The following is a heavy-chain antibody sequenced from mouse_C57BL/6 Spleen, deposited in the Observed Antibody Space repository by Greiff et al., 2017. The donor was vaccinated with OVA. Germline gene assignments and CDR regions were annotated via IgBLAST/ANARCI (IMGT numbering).Heavy chain of an antibody. V-gene: IGHV1-82*01. Sequence: QVQLKQSGPELVKPGASVKISCKASGYAFSSSWMNWVKQRPGKGLEWIGRIYPGDGDTNYNGKFKGKATLTADKSSSTAYMQLSSLTSEDSAVYFCAREGIYYGNYGYFEVWGTGTTVTVSS. CDR2: IYPGDGDT. D-gene: IGHD2-1*01. J-gene: IGHJ1*03. CDR3: AREGIYYGNYGYFEV. CDR1: GYAFSSSW.